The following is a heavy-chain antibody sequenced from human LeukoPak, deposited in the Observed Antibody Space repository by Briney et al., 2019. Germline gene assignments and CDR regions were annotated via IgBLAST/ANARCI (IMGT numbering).Heavy chain of an antibody. CDR2: ISCYNGDT. Sequence: ASVKVSCKASGYTFNHHGISWVRQAPGQGLEWMGWISCYNGDTNYAQNLQGRVTMSTDTSTSTAYMELTGLRSDDTAVYYCVRDPTNTSGRYAYFDYWGQGTPVTVSS. V-gene: IGHV1-18*01. CDR1: GYTFNHHG. D-gene: IGHD6-19*01. CDR3: VRDPTNTSGRYAYFDY. J-gene: IGHJ4*02.